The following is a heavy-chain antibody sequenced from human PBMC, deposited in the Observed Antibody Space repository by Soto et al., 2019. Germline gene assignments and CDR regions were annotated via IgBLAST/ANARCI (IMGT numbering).Heavy chain of an antibody. Sequence: QAQLVESGGGVVQPGRSLRLSCAASGFTFSNYGIHWVRQAPGNGLEWVAVISRDGSVRYYADSVKGRFTISRDNSKNTLYLQVNNLRPEDTAVYYCAKEYCGGHCSSDYFDYWGQGTLVTVSS. CDR2: ISRDGSVR. CDR1: GFTFSNYG. D-gene: IGHD2-21*01. J-gene: IGHJ4*02. CDR3: AKEYCGGHCSSDYFDY. V-gene: IGHV3-30*18.